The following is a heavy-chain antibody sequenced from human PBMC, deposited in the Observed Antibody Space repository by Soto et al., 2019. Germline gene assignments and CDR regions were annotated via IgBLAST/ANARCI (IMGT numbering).Heavy chain of an antibody. J-gene: IGHJ4*02. V-gene: IGHV3-23*01. CDR3: AKEWGRPLDY. Sequence: EVQLLQSGGGLVQPGGSLRLSCAASGFTFSSYAISWVRQAPGKGLEWVSAISNSGGNTYYADSVMGRFTISRDNSKNTLFLQMNSLRAEDTARYFCAKEWGRPLDYWGQGTLVTFSS. CDR2: ISNSGGNT. CDR1: GFTFSSYA. D-gene: IGHD7-27*01.